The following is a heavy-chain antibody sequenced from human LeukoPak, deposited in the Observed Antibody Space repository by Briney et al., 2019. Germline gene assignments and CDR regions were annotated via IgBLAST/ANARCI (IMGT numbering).Heavy chain of an antibody. D-gene: IGHD3-22*01. Sequence: ASVKVSCKASGYTFTSYAMHWVRQAPGQRLEWMGWINAGNGNTKCSQKFQGRVTMTTDTSTSTAYMELRSLRSDDTAVYYCARDRETYYYDSSGYGHDYWGQGTLVTVSS. J-gene: IGHJ4*02. V-gene: IGHV1-3*01. CDR3: ARDRETYYYDSSGYGHDY. CDR2: INAGNGNT. CDR1: GYTFTSYA.